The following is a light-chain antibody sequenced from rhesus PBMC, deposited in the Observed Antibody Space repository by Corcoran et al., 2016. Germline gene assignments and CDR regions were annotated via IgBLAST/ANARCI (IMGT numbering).Light chain of an antibody. CDR2: AAS. V-gene: IGKV1-28*01. CDR1: PGISSF. Sequence: DIQMTQSPSSLSASVGDTVTITCRASPGISSFLNWFQQKPGKAPKLVIYAASSLESGVPSRFSGSGSGKEFTLTISSLQPEDFAAYYCLQHNSYPLTVGGGTKVEIK. CDR3: LQHNSYPLT. J-gene: IGKJ4*01.